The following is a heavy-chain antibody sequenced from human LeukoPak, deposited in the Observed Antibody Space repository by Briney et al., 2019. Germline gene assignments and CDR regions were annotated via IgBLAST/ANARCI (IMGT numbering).Heavy chain of an antibody. CDR1: GGSFSDYF. D-gene: IGHD2-2*01. J-gene: IGHJ6*02. CDR2: INHSGRT. Sequence: SETLSLTCAVCGGSFSDYFWGWIRQPPGKGLEWIGEINHSGRTYYNPSLKSRVTISVDTSKNQFSLNLSSVTAADTAVYYCAGDVVVVPAAIHYGMDVWVQGTTVTVSS. V-gene: IGHV4-34*01. CDR3: AGDVVVVPAAIHYGMDV.